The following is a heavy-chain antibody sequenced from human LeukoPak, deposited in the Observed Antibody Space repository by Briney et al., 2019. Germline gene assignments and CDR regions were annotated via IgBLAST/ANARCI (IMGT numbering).Heavy chain of an antibody. CDR1: GFTFSSYA. V-gene: IGHV3-23*01. CDR3: AKVATFGGVIVMDYFDY. D-gene: IGHD3-16*02. J-gene: IGHJ4*02. CDR2: ISGSGGST. Sequence: PGGSLRLSCAASGFTFSSYAMSWVRQAPGKGLEWVSAISGSGGSTYYADSVKGRFTTSRDNSKNTLYLQMNSLRAEDTAVYYCAKVATFGGVIVMDYFDYWGQGTLVTVSS.